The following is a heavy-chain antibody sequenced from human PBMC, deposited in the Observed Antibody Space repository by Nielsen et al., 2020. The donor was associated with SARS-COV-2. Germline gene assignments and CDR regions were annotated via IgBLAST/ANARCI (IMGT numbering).Heavy chain of an antibody. V-gene: IGHV4-61*02. CDR3: ARDRWQQLVPTY. D-gene: IGHD6-13*01. Sequence: SETLSLTCTVSGGSISSGSYYWSWIRQPAGKGLEWLGRIYTSGRTTYNPSLRSRVTILVDTSKNHFSLKLTSVTAADTAVYYCARDRWQQLVPTYWGQGTLVTVSS. J-gene: IGHJ4*02. CDR1: GGSISSGSYY. CDR2: IYTSGRT.